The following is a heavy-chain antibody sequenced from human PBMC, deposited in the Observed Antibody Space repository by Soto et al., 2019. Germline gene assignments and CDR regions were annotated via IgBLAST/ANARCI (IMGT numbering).Heavy chain of an antibody. CDR1: GFTFSSYA. J-gene: IGHJ4*02. V-gene: IGHV3-23*01. CDR2: ISASGGST. Sequence: PGGSLRLSCAASGFTFSSYAMSWVRQAPGKGLEWVSAISASGGSTYYADSVKGRFTISRDNSKNTLYVRMNSLRAEDTAVYYCAKSAGYDSKQTPDYWGQGTLVTVSS. CDR3: AKSAGYDSKQTPDY. D-gene: IGHD3-22*01.